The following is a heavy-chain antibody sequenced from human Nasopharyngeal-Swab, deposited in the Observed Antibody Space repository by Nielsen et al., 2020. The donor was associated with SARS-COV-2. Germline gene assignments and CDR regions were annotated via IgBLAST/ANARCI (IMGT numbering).Heavy chain of an antibody. CDR3: TTDFYFDY. CDR1: GFIFSASA. CDR2: IGDKDHNYAT. Sequence: ESMKIYCAASGFIFSASAIHWVRQASGKGQEWVGRIGDKDHNYATTYGASVQGRFTISRDDSKNTAFLQMDSLKTEDTALYYCTTDFYFDYWGQGTLVTVSS. V-gene: IGHV3-73*01. J-gene: IGHJ4*02.